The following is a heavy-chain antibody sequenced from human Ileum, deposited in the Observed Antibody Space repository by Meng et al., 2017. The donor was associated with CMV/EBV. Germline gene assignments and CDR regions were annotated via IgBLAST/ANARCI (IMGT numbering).Heavy chain of an antibody. J-gene: IGHJ1*01. Sequence: GSLRLSCTVSGGSISTYYWSWIRQPPGKGLEWIGYLYNSGSTNHNPSLKSRVTISVDTSKNQFSLKLTSVTAADTAVYYCARDGSSRSFQHWGQGTLVTVSS. CDR1: GGSISTYY. CDR2: LYNSGST. D-gene: IGHD6-6*01. CDR3: ARDGSSRSFQH. V-gene: IGHV4-59*01.